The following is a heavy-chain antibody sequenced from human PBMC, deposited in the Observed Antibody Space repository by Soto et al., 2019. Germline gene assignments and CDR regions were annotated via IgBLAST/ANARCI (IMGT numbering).Heavy chain of an antibody. D-gene: IGHD3-10*01. CDR3: ASEGSSDSYGSGRIDY. CDR2: IYYSGST. CDR1: GGSISSGDYY. J-gene: IGHJ4*02. Sequence: QVQLQESGPGLVKPSQTLSLTCTVSGGSISSGDYYWSWIRQPPGKGLEWIGYIYYSGSTYYNPYLKSRGTISVDTSKNQFSLKLRYVTAADTAVYYCASEGSSDSYGSGRIDYWGKGTLVTVSS. V-gene: IGHV4-30-4*01.